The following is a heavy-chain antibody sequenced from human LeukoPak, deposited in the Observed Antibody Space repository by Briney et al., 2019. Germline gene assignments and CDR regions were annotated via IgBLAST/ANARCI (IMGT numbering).Heavy chain of an antibody. CDR1: GFTFSDYW. CDR3: TCDLNRSDGL. Sequence: GGSLRPSCAASGFTFSDYWLSWVRQAPGKGLEWVATIKLDGSAKYYVDSGMGRFTISRNNARSSLYLQMNSLRVEDTAVYYCTCDLNRSDGLWGQVTMVTVSS. V-gene: IGHV3-7*01. J-gene: IGHJ3*01. D-gene: IGHD2-8*01. CDR2: IKLDGSAK.